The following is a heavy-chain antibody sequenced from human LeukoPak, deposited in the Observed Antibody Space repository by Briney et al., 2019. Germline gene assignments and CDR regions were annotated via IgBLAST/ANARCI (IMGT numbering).Heavy chain of an antibody. CDR3: ARGYAGMSSLDY. V-gene: IGHV1-46*01. J-gene: IGHJ4*02. D-gene: IGHD2-8*01. CDR1: GYTLTSYF. Sequence: AADTVSRMASGYTLTSYFMHGVRQAPGQGREGMGVINPSGGSTSYAQTFQGRVTMTRDMSTSTVYMELSSLRSEDTAVYYCARGYAGMSSLDYWGQGTLVTVSS. CDR2: INPSGGST.